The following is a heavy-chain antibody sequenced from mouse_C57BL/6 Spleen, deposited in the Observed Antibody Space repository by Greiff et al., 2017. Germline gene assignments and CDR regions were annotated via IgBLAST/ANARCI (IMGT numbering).Heavy chain of an antibody. CDR2: ISSGGSYT. CDR3: ARRGLRSDYDSGNGY. CDR1: GFTFSSYG. V-gene: IGHV5-6*01. D-gene: IGHD1-1*01. J-gene: IGHJ2*01. Sequence: EVQLQQSGGDLVKPGGSLKLSCAASGFTFSSYGMSWVRQTPDKRLEWVATISSGGSYTYYPDSVKGRFTISSDNAKNTRYLQMSSLTSEDKAMYYCARRGLRSDYDSGNGYWGQGTTLTVSS.